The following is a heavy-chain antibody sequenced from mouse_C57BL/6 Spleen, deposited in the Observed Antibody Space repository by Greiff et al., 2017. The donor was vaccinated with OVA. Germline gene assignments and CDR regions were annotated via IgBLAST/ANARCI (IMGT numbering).Heavy chain of an antibody. D-gene: IGHD1-1*01. CDR1: GYTFTSYW. CDR3: ARCFYYYGSSYEYFDV. Sequence: VQLQQPGAELVKPGASVKLSCKASGYTFTSYWMHWVKQRPGQGLEWIGMIHPNSGSTNYNEKFKSKATLTVDKSSRTANMQLSSLTYEDSAVYYFARCFYYYGSSYEYFDVWGTGTTVTVSS. CDR2: IHPNSGST. J-gene: IGHJ1*03. V-gene: IGHV1-64*01.